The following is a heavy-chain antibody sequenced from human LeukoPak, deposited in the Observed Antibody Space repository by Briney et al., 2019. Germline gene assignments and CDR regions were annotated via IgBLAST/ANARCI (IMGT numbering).Heavy chain of an antibody. J-gene: IGHJ4*02. CDR2: IYHSGST. D-gene: IGHD4-23*01. V-gene: IGHV4-38-2*02. Sequence: SETLSLTCTVSGYSISSGYYWGWIRQPPGKGLEWIGSIYHSGSTYYNPSLKSRVTISVDTSKNQFSLKLSSVTAADTAVYYCARDGGPTTVVLYYFDYWGQGTLVTVSS. CDR3: ARDGGPTTVVLYYFDY. CDR1: GYSISSGYY.